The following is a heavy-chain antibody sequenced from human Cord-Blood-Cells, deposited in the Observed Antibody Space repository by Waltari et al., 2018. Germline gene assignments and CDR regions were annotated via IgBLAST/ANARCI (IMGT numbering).Heavy chain of an antibody. CDR3: ARGGRRRIVVVPAARFFDY. CDR2: INHSGST. V-gene: IGHV4-34*01. J-gene: IGHJ4*02. Sequence: QVQLQQWGAGLLKPSETLSLTCAVYGGSFSGYYWSWIRQPPGKGLEWIGEINHSGSTNYNPSLKSRVTISVDTSKNQFSLKLSSVTAADTAVYYCARGGRRRIVVVPAARFFDYWGQGTLVTVSS. D-gene: IGHD2-2*01. CDR1: GGSFSGYY.